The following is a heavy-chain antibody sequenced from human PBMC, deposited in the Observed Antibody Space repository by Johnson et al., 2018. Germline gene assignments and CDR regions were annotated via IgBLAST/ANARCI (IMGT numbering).Heavy chain of an antibody. D-gene: IGHD1-26*01. J-gene: IGHJ4*02. V-gene: IGHV3-23*02. CDR1: GFTFKNYA. CDR3: AKDQAQVGGVGVQTARWCFDY. CDR2: ISGSGDST. Sequence: VQLVESGGGLVQPGGSLRLSCAASGFTFKNYAMTWVRQAPGKGLEWVSAISGSGDSTYYGGSVKGRFTISRDNSKNTLYLQMNNLRAEDTAVYYCAKDQAQVGGVGVQTARWCFDYGGQGTLVTGSS.